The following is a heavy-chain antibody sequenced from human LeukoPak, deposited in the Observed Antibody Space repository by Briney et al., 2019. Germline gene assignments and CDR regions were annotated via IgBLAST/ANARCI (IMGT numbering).Heavy chain of an antibody. CDR2: IYYSGST. J-gene: IGHJ6*02. D-gene: IGHD1/OR15-1a*01. CDR3: ARERTVTYYYYGMDV. CDR1: HGSFSGYY. Sequence: PSETLSLTCAVYHGSFSGYYWSWIRQPPGKGLEWIGSIYYSGSTYYNPSLKSRVTISVDASKNQFSLKLSSVTAADTAVYYCARERTVTYYYYGMDVWGQGTTVTVSS. V-gene: IGHV4-34*01.